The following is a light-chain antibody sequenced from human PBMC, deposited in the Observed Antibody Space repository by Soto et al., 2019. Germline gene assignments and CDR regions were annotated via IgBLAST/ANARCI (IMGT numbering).Light chain of an antibody. CDR2: EVS. V-gene: IGLV2-14*01. Sequence: QSALTQPASVSGSPGKSITISCTGTSSDVGGYNYVSWYQQHPGKAPKLMIYEVSNRPSGVSNRFSGSKSGNTASLTISGLQAEDEADYYCSSYTRSSTLVFGTGTKLTVL. CDR1: SSDVGGYNY. J-gene: IGLJ1*01. CDR3: SSYTRSSTLV.